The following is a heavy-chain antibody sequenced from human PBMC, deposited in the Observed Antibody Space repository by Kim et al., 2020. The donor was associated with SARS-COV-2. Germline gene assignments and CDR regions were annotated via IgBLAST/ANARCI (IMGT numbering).Heavy chain of an antibody. V-gene: IGHV3-23*01. CDR3: AKGGYDSSGYYYHYYGMDV. J-gene: IGHJ6*02. D-gene: IGHD3-22*01. Sequence: GRFTISRDNSKITLYLQMNSLRAEDTAVYYCAKGGYDSSGYYYHYYGMDVWGQGTTVTVSS.